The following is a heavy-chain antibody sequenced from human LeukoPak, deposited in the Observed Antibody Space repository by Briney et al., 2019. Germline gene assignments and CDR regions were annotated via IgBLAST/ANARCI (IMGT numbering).Heavy chain of an antibody. V-gene: IGHV1-2*02. Sequence: ASVTVSCKASGYTFTGYYMHWVRQAPGQGLEWMGWINPNSGGTNYAQKFQGRVTMTRDTSISTAYMELSRLRSDDTAIYYCARANALYCSSTSCLFDYWGQGTLVTVSS. J-gene: IGHJ4*02. CDR2: INPNSGGT. CDR3: ARANALYCSSTSCLFDY. D-gene: IGHD2-2*01. CDR1: GYTFTGYY.